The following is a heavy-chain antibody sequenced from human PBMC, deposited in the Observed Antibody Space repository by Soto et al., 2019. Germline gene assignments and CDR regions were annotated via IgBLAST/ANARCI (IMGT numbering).Heavy chain of an antibody. V-gene: IGHV2-5*02. CDR1: WFSLTTSGVG. Sequence: QITLNESGPTQVKPRQTLTLTCTFSWFSLTTSGVGVGWIRQSPGKAPVWLALIYWDDDKRYSPSLKNRLTIPKDTSKNHVVLTIADLYPADTATYYCAHRVLRTVFGLVTTTAIYFDFWCQGTPVAVSS. CDR2: IYWDDDK. D-gene: IGHD3-3*01. J-gene: IGHJ4*02. CDR3: AHRVLRTVFGLVTTTAIYFDF.